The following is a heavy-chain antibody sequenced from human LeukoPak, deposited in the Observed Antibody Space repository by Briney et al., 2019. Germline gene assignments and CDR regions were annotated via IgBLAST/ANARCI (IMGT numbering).Heavy chain of an antibody. CDR1: GFTFSSYE. CDR3: AGNNYYDSSAGVGY. Sequence: GGSLRLSCAASGFTFSSYEMNWVRQAPGKGLEWVSYISSSGSTIYYADSVKGRFTISRDNAKNSLYLQMNSLRAEDTAVYYCAGNNYYDSSAGVGYWGQGTLVTVSP. D-gene: IGHD3-22*01. V-gene: IGHV3-48*03. J-gene: IGHJ4*02. CDR2: ISSSGSTI.